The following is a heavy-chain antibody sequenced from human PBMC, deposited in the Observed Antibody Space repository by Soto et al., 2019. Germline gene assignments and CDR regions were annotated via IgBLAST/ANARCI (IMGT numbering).Heavy chain of an antibody. CDR2: IYHSGST. D-gene: IGHD3-10*01. J-gene: IGHJ3*02. V-gene: IGHV4-30-2*01. CDR3: ARAHGSGWGAFDI. Sequence: SETLSLTCAVSGGSISSGGYSWGWIRQPPGKGLEWIGYIYHSGSTYYNPSLKSRVTISVDRSKNQFSLKLSSVTAADTAVYYCARAHGSGWGAFDIWGQGTMVTVSS. CDR1: GGSISSGGYS.